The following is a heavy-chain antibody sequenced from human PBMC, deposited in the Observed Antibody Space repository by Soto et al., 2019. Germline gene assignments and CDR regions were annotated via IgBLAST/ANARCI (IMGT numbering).Heavy chain of an antibody. J-gene: IGHJ3*01. Sequence: LSLTFDVYGXSFSGYFWNWIRQSPGKGLEWIGKVNHNGRNNYNPSLKSRVTISLDMSKKQISLKLTSVTAADTAVYYCARGGSSDWQVAFDFWGQGTMVTVSS. V-gene: IGHV4-34*01. CDR3: ARGGSSDWQVAFDF. CDR1: GXSFSGYF. D-gene: IGHD6-19*01. CDR2: VNHNGRN.